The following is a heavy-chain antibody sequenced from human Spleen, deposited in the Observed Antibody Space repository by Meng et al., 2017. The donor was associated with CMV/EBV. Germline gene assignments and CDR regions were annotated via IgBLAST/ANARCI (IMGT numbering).Heavy chain of an antibody. D-gene: IGHD3-3*01. CDR3: ARVIGAGLFDL. CDR2: INGNGGSA. Sequence: LSCAGCGFTFDDYGMSWVRQAPGKGLEWVSGINGNGGSADYADSVKGRFTISRDNAENSLYLQMSSLRPEDTALYYCARVIGAGLFDLWGRGTLVTVSS. J-gene: IGHJ2*01. V-gene: IGHV3-20*04. CDR1: GFTFDDYG.